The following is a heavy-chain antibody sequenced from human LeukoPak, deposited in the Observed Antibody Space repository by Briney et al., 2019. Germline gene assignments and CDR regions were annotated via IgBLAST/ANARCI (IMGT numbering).Heavy chain of an antibody. Sequence: GGSLRLSCAVSVLSFSRYAMHWGPEAPGRGRECVAVISYDGSNKYYADSVKDRFTISRDNSKNTLYLQMNSLRVEDTAVYYCARDIPSRMPFDWGQETLVTVSS. J-gene: IGHJ4*02. CDR2: ISYDGSNK. CDR3: ARDIPSRMPFD. V-gene: IGHV3-30*04. D-gene: IGHD2-2*01. CDR1: VLSFSRYA.